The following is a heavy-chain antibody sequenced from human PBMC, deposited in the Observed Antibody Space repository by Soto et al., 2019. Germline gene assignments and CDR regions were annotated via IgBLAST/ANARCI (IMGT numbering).Heavy chain of an antibody. V-gene: IGHV3-9*01. CDR2: ISWNSDSI. D-gene: IGHD3-3*01. CDR1: GFIFDDFA. CDR3: TKVGGLYDFWSGPLHFDL. Sequence: EAQLVESGGGLVQPGRSLRLSCAGSGFIFDDFAIHWVRQAPGKGLEWVSGISWNSDSIGYADSVKGRVTTSRDNAKNSLYLQMNTLRVEDTALYYCTKVGGLYDFWSGPLHFDLWGQGTLVTVSS. J-gene: IGHJ4*02.